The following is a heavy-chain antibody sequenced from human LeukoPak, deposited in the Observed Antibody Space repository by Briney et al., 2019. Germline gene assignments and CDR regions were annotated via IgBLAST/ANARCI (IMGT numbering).Heavy chain of an antibody. D-gene: IGHD3-10*01. J-gene: IGHJ5*02. CDR3: ARGAPQLWFGEARNWLDP. Sequence: GGSLRLSCAASGFTFSSYDMHWVRQATGKGLEWVSAIGTAGDTYYPGSVKGRFTISRENAKNSLYLQMNSLRAGDTAVYYCARGAPQLWFGEARNWLDPWGQGTLVTVSS. CDR1: GFTFSSYD. CDR2: IGTAGDT. V-gene: IGHV3-13*01.